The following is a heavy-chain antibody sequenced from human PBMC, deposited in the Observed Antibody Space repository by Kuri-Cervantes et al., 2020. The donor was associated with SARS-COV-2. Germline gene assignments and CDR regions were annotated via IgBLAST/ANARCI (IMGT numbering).Heavy chain of an antibody. CDR1: GFTFSDYY. CDR3: ARRWGSSSWSYWYFDF. Sequence: GESLKISCAASGFTFSDYYMSWIRQAPGKGLEWVSYISSSGSTIYYADSVKGRFTISRDNAKNSLYLQMNSLRAEDTAVYYCARRWGSSSWSYWYFDFWGRGTLVTVSS. J-gene: IGHJ2*01. CDR2: ISSSGSTI. D-gene: IGHD6-13*01. V-gene: IGHV3-11*04.